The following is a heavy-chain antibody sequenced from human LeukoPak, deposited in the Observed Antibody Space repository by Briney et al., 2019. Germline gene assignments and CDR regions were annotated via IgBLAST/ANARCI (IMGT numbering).Heavy chain of an antibody. CDR3: AKDYSKTTYYGSGTYYRPNWFDP. CDR1: EFTFSTYA. J-gene: IGHJ5*02. Sequence: GGSLRLSCAAPEFTFSTYAMHWVRQAPGKGLEWVAFIRFDGSNKYYADSVKGRFTISRDNSKNTLFLQMNSLRAEDTAVYYCAKDYSKTTYYGSGTYYRPNWFDPWGQGTLVTVSS. D-gene: IGHD3-10*01. V-gene: IGHV3-30*02. CDR2: IRFDGSNK.